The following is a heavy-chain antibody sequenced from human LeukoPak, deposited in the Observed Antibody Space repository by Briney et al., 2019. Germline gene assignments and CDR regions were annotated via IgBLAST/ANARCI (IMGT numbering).Heavy chain of an antibody. Sequence: ASVKVSCKASGYTFTGYYMHWVRQAPGQGLEWMGWINLNSGGTNDAQKFQGRVTMTRDTSISTAYMELSRLRSDDTAVYYWARDSGERGSGSYLIAYWGQGTLVTVSS. CDR2: INLNSGGT. J-gene: IGHJ4*02. CDR3: ARDSGERGSGSYLIAY. D-gene: IGHD3-10*01. CDR1: GYTFTGYY. V-gene: IGHV1-2*02.